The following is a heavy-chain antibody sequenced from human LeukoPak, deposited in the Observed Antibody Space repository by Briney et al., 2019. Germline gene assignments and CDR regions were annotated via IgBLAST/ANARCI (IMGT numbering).Heavy chain of an antibody. CDR1: GYTFTSYG. CDR3: ARVGPGRGAYYYYYGMDV. Sequence: ASVKVSCKASGYTFTSYGISWVRQAPGQGLEWMGWISAYNGNTNCAQKLQGRVTMTTDTSTSTAYMELRSLRSDDTAVYYCARVGPGRGAYYYYYGMDVWGQGTTVTVSS. J-gene: IGHJ6*02. V-gene: IGHV1-18*01. CDR2: ISAYNGNT.